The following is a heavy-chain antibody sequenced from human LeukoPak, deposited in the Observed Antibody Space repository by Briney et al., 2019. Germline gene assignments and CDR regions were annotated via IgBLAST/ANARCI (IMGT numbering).Heavy chain of an antibody. CDR1: GGSISSGSYY. CDR3: ARGVAYYYDSSGYAFDI. Sequence: PSQTLSLTCTVSGGSISSGSYYWSWIRQPAGTGLEWIGRIYTSGSTNYNPSLKSRVTISVDTSKNQFSLKLSSVTAADTAVYYCARGVAYYYDSSGYAFDIWGQGTMVTVSS. D-gene: IGHD3-22*01. V-gene: IGHV4-61*02. J-gene: IGHJ3*02. CDR2: IYTSGST.